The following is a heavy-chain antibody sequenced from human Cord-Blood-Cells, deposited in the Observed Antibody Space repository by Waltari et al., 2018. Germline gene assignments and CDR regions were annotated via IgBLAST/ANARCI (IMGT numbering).Heavy chain of an antibody. CDR1: GFTFTPYV. Sequence: QVQLVHSGAEVKTPAASVTVSFKAQGFTFTPYVIHFLRQLPTQGLGWMAWMNPNSGNTGYAQKFQGRVTMTRNTAISTAYMELSSLRSEDTAVYYCSRADYYGSGSYYAFDIWGQGTMVTVSS. CDR3: SRADYYGSGSYYAFDI. D-gene: IGHD3-10*01. J-gene: IGHJ3*02. CDR2: MNPNSGNT. V-gene: IGHV1-8*02.